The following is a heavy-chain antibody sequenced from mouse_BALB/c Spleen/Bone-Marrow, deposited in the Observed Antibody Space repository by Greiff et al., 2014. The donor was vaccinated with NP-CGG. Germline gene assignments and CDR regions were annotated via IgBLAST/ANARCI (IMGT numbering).Heavy chain of an antibody. CDR2: IDPANGNT. CDR3: ANYYYGYYFDS. Sequence: EVQLQQSGAELVKPGASVKLSCTASGFNIKDTYMHWVKQRPEQGLEWIGRIDPANGNTKYDPKFQGKATITADTSSHTAYLQLSSLTSEDTAVYYCANYYYGYYFDSWGQGTTLTVSS. CDR1: GFNIKDTY. D-gene: IGHD1-1*01. V-gene: IGHV14-3*02. J-gene: IGHJ2*01.